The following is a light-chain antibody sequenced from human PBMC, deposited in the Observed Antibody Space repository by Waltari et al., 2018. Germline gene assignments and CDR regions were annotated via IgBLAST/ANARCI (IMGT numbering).Light chain of an antibody. CDR1: TTDVGASTV. V-gene: IGLV2-14*01. J-gene: IGLJ3*02. CDR2: EVN. CDR3: CSHSSSSTLVL. Sequence: QSALTQPASVYVSPGQSIPLPCTGPTTDVGASTVVSWYHQHPGEVPKLLIYEVNNRPSGVSDRFSGSRSGHTASLTISELLAEDEADYYCCSHSSSSTLVLFGGGTKVTVL.